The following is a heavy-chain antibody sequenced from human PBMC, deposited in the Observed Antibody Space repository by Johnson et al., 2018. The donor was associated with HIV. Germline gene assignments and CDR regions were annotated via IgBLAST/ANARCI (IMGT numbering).Heavy chain of an antibody. CDR2: IRYDGSNK. CDR1: GFTFSSYG. V-gene: IGHV3-30*02. D-gene: IGHD3-22*01. J-gene: IGHJ3*02. Sequence: VQLVESGGGVVQPGGSLRLSCAASGFTFSSYGMHWVRQAPGKGLEWVAFIRYDGSNKYYADSVKGRFTISRDNSKNSLYLQMNSLRVEDTAIYYCVRDSYYYDYDSFDIWGRGTMVTVSS. CDR3: VRDSYYYDYDSFDI.